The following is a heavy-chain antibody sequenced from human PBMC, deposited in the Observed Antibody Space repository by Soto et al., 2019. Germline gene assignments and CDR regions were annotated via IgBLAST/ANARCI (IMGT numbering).Heavy chain of an antibody. CDR1: GFTFDDYT. D-gene: IGHD3-22*01. J-gene: IGHJ6*02. CDR2: ISWDGGST. Sequence: PVGSLRLSCAASGFTFDDYTMHWVRQAPGKGLEWVSLISWDGGSTYYADSVKGRFTISRDNSKNSLYLQMNSLRTEDTALYYCAKDSGDYDSSGYYYYYGMDVWGQGTTVTVSS. CDR3: AKDSGDYDSSGYYYYYGMDV. V-gene: IGHV3-43*01.